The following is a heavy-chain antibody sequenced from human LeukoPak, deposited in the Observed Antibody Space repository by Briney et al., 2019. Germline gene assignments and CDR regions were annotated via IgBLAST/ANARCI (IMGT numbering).Heavy chain of an antibody. D-gene: IGHD2-15*01. CDR2: ISPSGDIK. J-gene: IGHJ3*02. V-gene: IGHV3-23*01. Sequence: PGGTLRLSCVASGFTFSRHGMNWVRQAPGKGLEWVSGISPSGDIKYYVDSVKGRFTVSRDNSKNTLYLQINSLRDEDTAVYYCAKPRGHCSGGSCPNDAFDIWGQGTMVTVSS. CDR1: GFTFSRHG. CDR3: AKPRGHCSGGSCPNDAFDI.